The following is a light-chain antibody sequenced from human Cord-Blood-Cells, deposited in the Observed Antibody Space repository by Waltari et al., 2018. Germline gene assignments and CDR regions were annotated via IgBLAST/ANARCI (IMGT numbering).Light chain of an antibody. CDR3: QQYYSTPPT. Sequence: DLVMTQSPDSLAVSLGERATINCKSSQSVLSSSNNKNYLAWYQQKPGQPPKLLIYWASTRESGVPDRFSGSGSGTDFTLTISSLQAEDVAVYYCQQYYSTPPTFGQGTKLEIK. V-gene: IGKV4-1*01. CDR1: QSVLSSSNNKNY. J-gene: IGKJ2*01. CDR2: WAS.